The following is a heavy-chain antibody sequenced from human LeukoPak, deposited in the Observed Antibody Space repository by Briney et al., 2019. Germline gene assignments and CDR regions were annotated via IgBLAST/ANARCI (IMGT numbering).Heavy chain of an antibody. J-gene: IGHJ5*01. CDR1: GASIGSYF. Sequence: SETLSLTCTVSGASIGSYFWSWIRQPPGKGLEWIGYIYYGGGTNYNPSFESRITISVDTSKNRISLNLTSVTASDTAIYYCARERGDYDSDNWFDSWGQGTLVTVSS. V-gene: IGHV4-59*01. CDR2: IYYGGGT. CDR3: ARERGDYDSDNWFDS. D-gene: IGHD4-17*01.